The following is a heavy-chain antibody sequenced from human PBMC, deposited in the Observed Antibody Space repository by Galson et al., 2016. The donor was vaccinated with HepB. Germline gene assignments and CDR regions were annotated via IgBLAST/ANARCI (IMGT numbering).Heavy chain of an antibody. D-gene: IGHD1-26*01. CDR2: ISYDGSKK. CDR1: GFTFSSYG. CDR3: AREVGNGMDV. V-gene: IGHV3-30*19. Sequence: SLRLSCAASGFTFSSYGMHWVRQAPGKGLEWVAVISYDGSKKYYADSVKGRLGVSRNNSNNSLYLRMNSPTAEDTAVYYCAREVGNGMDVWGQGTLVIVSS. J-gene: IGHJ6*02.